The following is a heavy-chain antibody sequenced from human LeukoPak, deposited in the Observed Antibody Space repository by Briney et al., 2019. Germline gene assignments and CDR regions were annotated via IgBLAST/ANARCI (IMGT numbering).Heavy chain of an antibody. CDR1: EYTFTGYY. CDR2: INPNSGDT. CDR3: ARETIAVAGALDY. V-gene: IGHV1-2*02. D-gene: IGHD6-19*01. Sequence: GASVKVSCKASEYTFTGYYMHWMRQAPGQGLEWMGWINPNSGDTNYAQKFQGRVTMTRDTSISTAYMELSRLRSDDMAVYSCARETIAVAGALDYWGQGTLVTVSS. J-gene: IGHJ4*02.